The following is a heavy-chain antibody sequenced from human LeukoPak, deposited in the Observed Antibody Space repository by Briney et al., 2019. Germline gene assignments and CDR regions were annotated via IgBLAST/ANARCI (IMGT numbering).Heavy chain of an antibody. Sequence: GGSLRLSCAASGFTFSSYAMNWVRQAPGKGLEWVSTITGSGVGTYDADSVKGRFTISRDNAKNSLYLQMNSLRAEDTAVYYCARDDYYDSSTPNYWGQGTLVTVSS. CDR3: ARDDYYDSSTPNY. J-gene: IGHJ4*02. D-gene: IGHD3-22*01. V-gene: IGHV3-23*01. CDR2: ITGSGVGT. CDR1: GFTFSSYA.